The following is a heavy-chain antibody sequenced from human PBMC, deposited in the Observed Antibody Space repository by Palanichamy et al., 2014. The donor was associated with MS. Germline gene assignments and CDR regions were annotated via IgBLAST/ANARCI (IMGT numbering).Heavy chain of an antibody. CDR2: VFNSGST. CDR3: VRTASCGGDCFSPPHYYGVDV. J-gene: IGHJ6*02. CDR1: GGSISSNNYY. V-gene: IGHV4-39*01. Sequence: QVQLQESGPGLVKPSETLSLTCTVSGGSISSNNYYWGWIRQPPGKELEWTGSVFNSGSTYYNPSLKSRVTISVDMSKNQLSLKLSSVTAADTAVYYCVRTASCGGDCFSPPHYYGVDVWGQGTTVTVSS. D-gene: IGHD2-21*02.